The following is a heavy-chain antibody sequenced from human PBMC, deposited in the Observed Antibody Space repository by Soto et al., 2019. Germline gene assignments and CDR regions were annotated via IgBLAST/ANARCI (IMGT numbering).Heavy chain of an antibody. Sequence: GSLRLSCVVSLFPFGANAMSWVRQAPGKGLEWVSGLSNTGRRTSYADSVKGRFNISRDNSENTVYLQMNSLRVEDTAVYYCATAVGVTQGAFDNWGQATLVTVSS. D-gene: IGHD1-26*01. CDR3: ATAVGVTQGAFDN. CDR1: LFPFGANA. J-gene: IGHJ4*02. CDR2: LSNTGRRT. V-gene: IGHV3-23*01.